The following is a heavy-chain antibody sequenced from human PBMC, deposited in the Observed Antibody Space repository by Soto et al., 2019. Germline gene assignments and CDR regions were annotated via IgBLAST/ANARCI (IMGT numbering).Heavy chain of an antibody. CDR1: GVAFSSYA. D-gene: IGHD5-12*01. CDR3: AKDYVVATVNYYYGMDV. V-gene: IGHV3-23*01. CDR2: ITGDGGTT. J-gene: IGHJ6*02. Sequence: GGSLRLSCAASGVAFSSYAMSWVRQAPGKGLEWVSSITGDGGTTYYTDSVKGRFTISRDNSKNTLYLQMNSLRAEDTAVYYCAKDYVVATVNYYYGMDVWGQGTTVTVS.